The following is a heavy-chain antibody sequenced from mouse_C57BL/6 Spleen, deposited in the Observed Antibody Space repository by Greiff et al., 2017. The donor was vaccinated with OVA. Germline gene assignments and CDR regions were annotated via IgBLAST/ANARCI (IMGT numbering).Heavy chain of an antibody. CDR2: IYPGSGST. J-gene: IGHJ4*01. V-gene: IGHV1-55*01. CDR3: ARENDYDDLYYAMDY. Sequence: VQLQQSGAELVKPGASVKMSCKASGYTFTSYWITWVKQRPGQGLERIGDIYPGSGSTNYNEKFKSKATLTVDTSSSTAYMQLSSLTSEDSAVYYCARENDYDDLYYAMDYWGQGTSVTVSS. CDR1: GYTFTSYW. D-gene: IGHD2-4*01.